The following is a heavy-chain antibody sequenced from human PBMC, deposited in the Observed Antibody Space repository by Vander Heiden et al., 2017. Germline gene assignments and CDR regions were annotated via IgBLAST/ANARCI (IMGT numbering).Heavy chain of an antibody. J-gene: IGHJ4*02. D-gene: IGHD3-3*01. CDR2: IYYSGST. V-gene: IGHV4-39*01. CDR1: GGSISSSSYY. Sequence: QLQLQESGPGLVKPSETLSRTCTVSGGSISSSSYYWGWIRQPPGKGLEWIGSIYYSGSTYYNPSLKSRVTISVDTSKNQFSLKLSSVTAADTAVYYCARIAFWSGYCHDYWGQGTLVTVSS. CDR3: ARIAFWSGYCHDY.